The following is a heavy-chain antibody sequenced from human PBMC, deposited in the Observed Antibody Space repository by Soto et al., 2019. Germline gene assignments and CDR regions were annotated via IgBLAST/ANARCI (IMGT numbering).Heavy chain of an antibody. CDR3: ASRVSVAGTGWFDP. CDR2: IYYSGST. V-gene: IGHV4-39*01. CDR1: GGSISSSSYY. Sequence: PSETLSLTCTVSGGSISSSSYYWGWIRQPPGKGLEWIGSIYYSGSTYYNPSLKSRVTISVDTSKNQFSLKLSSVTAADTAVYYCASRVSVAGTGWFDPWGQGTLVTVSS. D-gene: IGHD6-19*01. J-gene: IGHJ5*02.